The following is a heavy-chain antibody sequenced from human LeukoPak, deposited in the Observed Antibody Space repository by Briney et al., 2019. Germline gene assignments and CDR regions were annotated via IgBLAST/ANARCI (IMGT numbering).Heavy chain of an antibody. CDR1: GFTFSSYA. J-gene: IGHJ3*02. D-gene: IGHD6-19*01. CDR3: ARDSPYSSGWYSAFDI. CDR2: ISSSSSTI. V-gene: IGHV3-48*01. Sequence: GGSLRLSCAASGFTFSSYAMTWVRQAPGKGLEWVSYISSSSSTIYYADSVKGRFTISRDNAKNSLYLQMNSLRAEDTAVYYCARDSPYSSGWYSAFDIWGQGTMVTVSS.